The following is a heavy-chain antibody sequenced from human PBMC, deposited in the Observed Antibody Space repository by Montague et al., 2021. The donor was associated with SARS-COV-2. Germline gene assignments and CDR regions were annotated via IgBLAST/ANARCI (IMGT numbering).Heavy chain of an antibody. D-gene: IGHD1-26*01. V-gene: IGHV4-59*07. J-gene: IGHJ4*02. CDR2: IYYSGST. CDR1: GGSISSYY. Sequence: SDTQSLTRTVSGGSISSYYWSWIRQPPGKGLEWIGYIYYSGSTNYDPSLKSRVTILVDMSKNQFSLKLSSVTAADTAVYYCARGMGGSYLYYFDYWGQGTLVTVSS. CDR3: ARGMGGSYLYYFDY.